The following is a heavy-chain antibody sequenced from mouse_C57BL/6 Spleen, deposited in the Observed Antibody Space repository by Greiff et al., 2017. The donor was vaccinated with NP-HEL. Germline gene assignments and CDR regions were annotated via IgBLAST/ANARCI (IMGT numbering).Heavy chain of an antibody. CDR1: GYTFTDYY. CDR3: ARGDDYSNPEDFAY. D-gene: IGHD2-5*01. CDR2: INPNNGGT. J-gene: IGHJ3*01. Sequence: EVQLQQSGPELVKPGASVKISCKASGYTFTDYYMNWVKQSHGKSLEWIGDINPNNGGTSYNQKFKGKATLTVDKSSSTAYMELRSLTSEDSAVYYCARGDDYSNPEDFAYWGQGTLVTVSA. V-gene: IGHV1-26*01.